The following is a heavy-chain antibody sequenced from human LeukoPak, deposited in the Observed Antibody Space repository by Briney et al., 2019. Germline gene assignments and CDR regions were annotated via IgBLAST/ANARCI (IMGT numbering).Heavy chain of an antibody. CDR3: ARGGGIDY. J-gene: IGHJ4*02. D-gene: IGHD2-15*01. CDR2: IYYSGST. V-gene: IGHV4-59*01. Sequence: PSETLSLTCTVSGGSISSYYWSWIRQPPGKGLEWIGYIYYSGSTNYNPSLKSRVTISVDTSKNQFSLKLSSVTAADTAVYYCARGGGIDYWGQGTLVTVSS. CDR1: GGSISSYY.